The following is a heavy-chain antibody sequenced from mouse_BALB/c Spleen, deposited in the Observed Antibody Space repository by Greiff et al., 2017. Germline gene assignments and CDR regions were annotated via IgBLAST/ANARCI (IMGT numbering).Heavy chain of an antibody. J-gene: IGHJ1*01. CDR1: GYTFTSYW. CDR3: ARHYYGSNYWYFDV. V-gene: IGHV1-7*01. Sequence: QVQLKQSGAELAKPGASVKMSCKASGYTFTSYWMHWVKQRPGQGLEWIGYINPSTGYTEYNQKFKDKATLTADKSSSTAYMQLSSLTSEDSAVYYCARHYYGSNYWYFDVWGAGTTVTVSS. CDR2: INPSTGYT. D-gene: IGHD1-1*01.